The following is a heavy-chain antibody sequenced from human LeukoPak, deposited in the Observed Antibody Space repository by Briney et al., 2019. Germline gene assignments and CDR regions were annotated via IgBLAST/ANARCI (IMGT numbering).Heavy chain of an antibody. CDR3: ATDSSGSYFNWFDP. CDR2: FDPEDGGT. V-gene: IGHV1-24*01. CDR1: GYTLTELS. D-gene: IGHD1-26*01. J-gene: IGHJ5*02. Sequence: GASVKVSCKVSGYTLTELSMHWVRQAPGKGLEWMGGFDPEDGGTIYAQKFQGRVTMTEDTSTDTAYMELSSLRSEDTAVYYCATDSSGSYFNWFDPWGQGTLDTVSS.